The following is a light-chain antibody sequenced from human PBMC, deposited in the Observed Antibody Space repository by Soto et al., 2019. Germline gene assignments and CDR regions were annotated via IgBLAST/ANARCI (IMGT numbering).Light chain of an antibody. CDR1: QSVSSSY. J-gene: IGKJ3*01. CDR3: QQYGSSTGVT. Sequence: EIVLTQSPGTLSLSPGERATLSCRASQSVSSSYLAWYQQKPGQAPRLLIYGASSRATGIPDRFSGSGSGTDFTLTISRLEPEDFAVYYCQQYGSSTGVTFGTGTKVDIK. CDR2: GAS. V-gene: IGKV3-20*01.